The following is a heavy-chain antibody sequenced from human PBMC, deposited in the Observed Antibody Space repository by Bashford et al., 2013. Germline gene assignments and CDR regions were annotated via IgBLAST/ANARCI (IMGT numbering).Heavy chain of an antibody. J-gene: IGHJ4*02. CDR2: ISAYNGNT. Sequence: ASVKVSCKASGYTFTSYGISWVRQAPGQGLEWMGWISAYNGNTNYAQKLQGRVTMTTDTSTSTAYMELRSLRSDDTAVYYCARVAFPTAMAFYDYWGQGTLVTVSS. CDR3: ARVAFPTAMAFYDY. CDR1: GYTFTSYG. V-gene: IGHV1-18*01. D-gene: IGHD5-18*01.